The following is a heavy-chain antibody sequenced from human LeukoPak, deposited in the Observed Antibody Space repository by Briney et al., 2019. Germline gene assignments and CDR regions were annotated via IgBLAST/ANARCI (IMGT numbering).Heavy chain of an antibody. CDR3: ARGLAYYYGSGSYLVFYMDV. CDR2: IYYSGST. V-gene: IGHV4-59*01. Sequence: SETLSLTCTVSGGSISSYYWSWIRQPPGKGLEWIGYIYYSGSTNYNPSLKSRVTISVDTSKNQFSLKLSSVTAADTAVYYCARGLAYYYGSGSYLVFYMDVWGKGTTVTISS. J-gene: IGHJ6*03. CDR1: GGSISSYY. D-gene: IGHD3-10*01.